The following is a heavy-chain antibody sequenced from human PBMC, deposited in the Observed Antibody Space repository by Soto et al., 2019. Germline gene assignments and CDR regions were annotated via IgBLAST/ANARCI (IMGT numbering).Heavy chain of an antibody. D-gene: IGHD3-10*01. CDR3: ARNRAVDVGDYYHAVDV. CDR2: IYYSGST. J-gene: IGHJ6*02. Sequence: QVQLQESGPGLVKPSQTLSLTCTVSGGSIRSGDSYWSWIRQPPGKGLEWIGYIYYSGSTYYNSXLKSRVTISVXXSXNXXSLKLSSVTAADAAVYYCARNRAVDVGDYYHAVDVWGQGTTITVSS. CDR1: GGSIRSGDSY. V-gene: IGHV4-30-4*01.